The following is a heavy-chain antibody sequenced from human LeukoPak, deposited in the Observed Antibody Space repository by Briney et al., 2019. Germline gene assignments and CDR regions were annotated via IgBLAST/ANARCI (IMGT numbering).Heavy chain of an antibody. J-gene: IGHJ3*02. CDR3: AKDRDDYVWGSYLGAFDI. D-gene: IGHD3-16*01. CDR2: IRYDGSNK. V-gene: IGHV3-30*02. CDR1: GFTFSSYG. Sequence: GGSLRLSCAASGFTFSSYGMHWVRQAPGKGLEWVAFIRYDGSNKYYADSVKGRFTISRDNSKNTLYLQMNSLRAEDTAVFYCAKDRDDYVWGSYLGAFDIWGQGTMVTVSS.